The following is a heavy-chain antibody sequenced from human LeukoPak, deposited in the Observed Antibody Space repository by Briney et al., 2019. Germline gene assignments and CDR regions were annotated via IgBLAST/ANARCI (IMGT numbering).Heavy chain of an antibody. J-gene: IGHJ4*02. D-gene: IGHD5-12*01. CDR1: GFTLSGYG. Sequence: GGSLRLSCAASGFTLSGYGMSWVRQAPGKGLEWVSGISGSGGTTYYPDSVKGRFTISRDNSKNTLYLQMNSLRAEDTAVYYCAKARSGYDFDYWGQGTLVTVSS. CDR2: ISGSGGTT. CDR3: AKARSGYDFDY. V-gene: IGHV3-23*01.